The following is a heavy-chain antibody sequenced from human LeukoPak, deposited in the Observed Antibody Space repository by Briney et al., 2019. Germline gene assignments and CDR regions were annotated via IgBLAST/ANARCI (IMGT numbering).Heavy chain of an antibody. CDR2: ISGTGGST. CDR3: ARMGKLTAMPHYYYYGMDV. D-gene: IGHD5-18*01. V-gene: IGHV3-23*01. CDR1: GFTFSSYA. J-gene: IGHJ6*02. Sequence: GRSLRLSCAASGFTFSSYAMSWVPQAPGKGLEWVSAISGTGGSTYYADSVKGRFTISRDNSKNTLYLQMNSLRAQDTAVYYCARMGKLTAMPHYYYYGMDVWGQGTTVTVSS.